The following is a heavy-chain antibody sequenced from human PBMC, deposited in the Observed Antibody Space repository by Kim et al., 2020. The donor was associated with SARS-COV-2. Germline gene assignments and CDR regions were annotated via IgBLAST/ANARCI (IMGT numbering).Heavy chain of an antibody. CDR2: IYYSGST. D-gene: IGHD3-10*01. CDR1: GGSISSYS. J-gene: IGHJ6*02. CDR3: ARGGSGSSRAYIYGMDV. Sequence: SETLSLTCTVSGGSISSYSWSWIRQPPGKGLEWIGEIYYSGSTNYNPSLKSRVTISVDTSKNQFSLKLSSVTAADTAVYYCARGGSGSSRAYIYGMDVWGQGTPVSVSS. V-gene: IGHV4-59*12.